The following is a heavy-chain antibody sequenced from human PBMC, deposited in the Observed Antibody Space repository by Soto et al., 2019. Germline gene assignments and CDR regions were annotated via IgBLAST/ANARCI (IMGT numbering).Heavy chain of an antibody. V-gene: IGHV1-24*01. J-gene: IGHJ4*02. CDR3: ATRLVVPGWWGDYFYY. CDR2: FDPEDGET. D-gene: IGHD2-2*01. Sequence: GASVKVSCKVSGYTLTELSMHWVRQAPGKGLEWMGGFDPEDGETIYAQKFQGRVTMTEDTSTDTAYMELSSLRSEDTAVYYCATRLVVPGWWGDYFYYWAQGTLVTVSS. CDR1: GYTLTELS.